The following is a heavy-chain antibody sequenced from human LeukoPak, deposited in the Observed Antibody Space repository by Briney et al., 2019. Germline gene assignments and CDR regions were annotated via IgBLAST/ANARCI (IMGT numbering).Heavy chain of an antibody. Sequence: GGSLRLSCAASGFTFSTYAMSWVRQAPGKGLEWVSAISGSGGSTYYADSVKGRFTISRDNSKNTLYLQMNSLRAEDTAVYYCARATDSGSSPFDYWGQGTLVTVSS. J-gene: IGHJ4*02. V-gene: IGHV3-23*01. CDR2: ISGSGGST. D-gene: IGHD1-26*01. CDR1: GFTFSTYA. CDR3: ARATDSGSSPFDY.